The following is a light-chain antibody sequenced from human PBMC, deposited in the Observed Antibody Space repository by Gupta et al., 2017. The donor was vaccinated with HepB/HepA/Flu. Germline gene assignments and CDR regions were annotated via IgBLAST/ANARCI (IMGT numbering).Light chain of an antibody. Sequence: DIVMTQSPLSLHVTPGEPASISCRSSQSLLHSNGNTYLDWYLHKPGQSPQLLIHVGSNRASGVPYRISGSGSGTDFTLKISRLDAEDVGVYYCMQTLRTPHTFGQGTKLEIK. CDR1: QSLLHSNGNTY. V-gene: IGKV2-28*01. J-gene: IGKJ2*01. CDR3: MQTLRTPHT. CDR2: VGS.